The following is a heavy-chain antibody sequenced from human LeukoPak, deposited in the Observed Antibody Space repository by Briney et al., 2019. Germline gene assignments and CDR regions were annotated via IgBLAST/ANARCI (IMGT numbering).Heavy chain of an antibody. V-gene: IGHV3-74*01. J-gene: IGHJ4*02. D-gene: IGHD6-19*01. CDR3: ASGISVASTRGYFDN. CDR2: INSDGFTT. CDR1: EFTFNTYW. Sequence: GGSLRLSCAASEFTFNTYWMRWVRQAPGKGLVWVSRINSDGFTTNYADSVKGRFTISRDNTKNTLYLQMNSLRVEDTAVYYCASGISVASTRGYFDNWGPGTLVTVSS.